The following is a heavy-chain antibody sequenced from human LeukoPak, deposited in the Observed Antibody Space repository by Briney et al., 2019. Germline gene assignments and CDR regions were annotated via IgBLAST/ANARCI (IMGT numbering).Heavy chain of an antibody. CDR2: INSDTGVT. CDR3: TRYYDILTSFYD. V-gene: IGHV1-2*02. J-gene: IGHJ4*02. Sequence: GASVKVSCKASGYAFTGYYMHWVRQAPGQGLEWMGWINSDTGVTKYAQKFQGRVTMTADTSITTGYLELSSLKSDDTAVYYCTRYYDILTSFYDWGQGTLVTVSS. CDR1: GYAFTGYY. D-gene: IGHD3-9*01.